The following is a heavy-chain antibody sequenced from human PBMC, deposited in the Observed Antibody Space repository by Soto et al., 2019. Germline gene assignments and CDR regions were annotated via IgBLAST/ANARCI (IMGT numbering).Heavy chain of an antibody. CDR2: INDSGTT. V-gene: IGHV4-34*02. CDR3: ARETSQNVYSHYGMDV. J-gene: IGHJ6*02. Sequence: QVQLEQWGAGLLKPSETLSLTCAIYGGSFSGFYRSWIRQPPGKGLEWIGEINDSGTTNYNPSLKSRVTISADTSKTHFSLRLTSVTAADTAVYYCARETSQNVYSHYGMDVWGQGTTVTVSS. CDR1: GGSFSGFY.